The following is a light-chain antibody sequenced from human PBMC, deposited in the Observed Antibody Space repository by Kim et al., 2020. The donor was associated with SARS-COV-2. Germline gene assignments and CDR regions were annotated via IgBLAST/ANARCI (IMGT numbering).Light chain of an antibody. CDR3: QAWDSSSAV. CDR1: KLGNKY. V-gene: IGLV3-1*01. CDR2: QDH. J-gene: IGLJ3*02. Sequence: SVSPGQTGSITCSGDKLGNKYAYWYQQRPGQSPVLVIYQDHKRPSGIPERFSGSNSGNTATLTISGTQAMDEADYYCQAWDSSSAVFGGGTKLTVL.